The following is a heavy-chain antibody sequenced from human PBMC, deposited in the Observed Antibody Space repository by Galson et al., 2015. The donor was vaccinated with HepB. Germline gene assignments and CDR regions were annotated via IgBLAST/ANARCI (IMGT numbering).Heavy chain of an antibody. Sequence: SLRLSCAASGFTFSSYAMSWVRQAPGKGLEWVSAISGSGGSTYYADSVKGRFTISRDNSKNTLYLQMNSLKAEDTAVYYCAKGAVYYYDSSGYYSVYWGQGTLVTVSS. CDR2: ISGSGGST. CDR3: AKGAVYYYDSSGYYSVY. CDR1: GFTFSSYA. V-gene: IGHV3-23*01. J-gene: IGHJ4*02. D-gene: IGHD3-22*01.